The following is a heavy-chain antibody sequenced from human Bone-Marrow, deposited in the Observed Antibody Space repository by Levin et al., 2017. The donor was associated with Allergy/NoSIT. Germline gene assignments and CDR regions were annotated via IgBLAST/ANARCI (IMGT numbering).Heavy chain of an antibody. CDR1: GYTFTSYA. CDR3: ARLETSNYCTNGVCYISRGWFDP. J-gene: IGHJ5*02. D-gene: IGHD2-8*01. V-gene: IGHV7-4-1*01. CDR2: INTNTGNP. Sequence: ASGKVSCKASGYTFTSYAMNWVRQAPGQGLEWMGWINTNTGNPTYAQGFTGRFVFSLDTSVSTAYLQICSLKAEDTAVYYCARLETSNYCTNGVCYISRGWFDPWGQGTLVTVSS.